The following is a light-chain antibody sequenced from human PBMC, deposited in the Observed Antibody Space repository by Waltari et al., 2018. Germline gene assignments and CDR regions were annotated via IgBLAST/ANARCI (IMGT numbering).Light chain of an antibody. Sequence: SYELTQPPSVSVSPGQTASITCSGDKLGEKYVSWYQLKPGQSPVLVIYQDSQRPSGIPERFSCSNSGNTATLTISGTQAMDEADYYCQAWDSSTVVFGGGTKLTVL. J-gene: IGLJ2*01. CDR3: QAWDSSTVV. CDR2: QDS. V-gene: IGLV3-1*01. CDR1: KLGEKY.